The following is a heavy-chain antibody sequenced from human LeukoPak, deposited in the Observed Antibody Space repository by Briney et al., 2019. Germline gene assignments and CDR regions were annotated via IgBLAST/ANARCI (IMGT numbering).Heavy chain of an antibody. D-gene: IGHD3-10*01. CDR2: IYYSGST. CDR3: ARAVDYYGSGSYPGFDY. V-gene: IGHV4-39*01. J-gene: IGHJ4*02. Sequence: SETLSLTCTVSGGSISSSSYYWGWIRQPPGKGLEWIGSIYYSGSTYYNPSLKSRVTISVDTSKNQFSLKLSSVTAADTAVYYCARAVDYYGSGSYPGFDYWGQGTLVTVSS. CDR1: GGSISSSSYY.